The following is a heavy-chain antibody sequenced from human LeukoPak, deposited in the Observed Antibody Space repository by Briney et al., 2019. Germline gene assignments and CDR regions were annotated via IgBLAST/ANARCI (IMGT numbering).Heavy chain of an antibody. D-gene: IGHD6-6*01. CDR2: FDPEDGET. V-gene: IGHV1-24*01. J-gene: IGHJ4*02. CDR3: ATGYSSSVIFDY. CDR1: GYTLTELS. Sequence: ASVTVSCKVSGYTLTELSMHWVRQAPGKGLEWMGGFDPEDGETIYAQKFQGRVTMTEDTSTDTAYMELSSLRSEDTAVYYCATGYSSSVIFDYWGQGTLVTVSS.